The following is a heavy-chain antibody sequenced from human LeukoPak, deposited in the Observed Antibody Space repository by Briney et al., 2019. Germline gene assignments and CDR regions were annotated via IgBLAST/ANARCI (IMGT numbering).Heavy chain of an antibody. CDR1: GFTFSSYW. CDR2: IKQDGSEK. J-gene: IGHJ4*02. D-gene: IGHD3-3*01. Sequence: PGGSLRLSCAASGFTFSSYWMSWVRQAPGKGLEWVANIKQDGSEKYYVDSVMGRFTISRDNAKNSLYLQMNSLRAEDTAVYYCARAGVVITGKRFDYWGQGTLVTVSS. V-gene: IGHV3-7*04. CDR3: ARAGVVITGKRFDY.